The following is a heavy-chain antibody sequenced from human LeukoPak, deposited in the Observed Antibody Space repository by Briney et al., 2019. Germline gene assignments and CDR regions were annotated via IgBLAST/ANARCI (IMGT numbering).Heavy chain of an antibody. D-gene: IGHD2-2*01. CDR1: GGSISSYY. Sequence: ETLSLTCTVSGGSISSYYWSWIRQPPGKGLEWIGYIYYSGSTNYNPSLKSRVTISEDTSKNQFSLKLSSVTAADTAVYYCARAEGNPAAIFDYWGQGTLVTVSS. J-gene: IGHJ4*02. CDR2: IYYSGST. CDR3: ARAEGNPAAIFDY. V-gene: IGHV4-59*01.